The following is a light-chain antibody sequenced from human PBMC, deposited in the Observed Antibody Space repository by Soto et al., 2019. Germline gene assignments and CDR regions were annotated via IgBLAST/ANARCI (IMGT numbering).Light chain of an antibody. CDR3: QQFYDYPLT. CDR1: QGISTL. CDR2: DAS. V-gene: IGKV1D-13*01. Sequence: AIHLTQSPSSLSASVGDRVTISCRASQGISTLFAWYQQKPGKAPKLLIYDASTLESGVPSRFRGSGSGAVFTLTISSLQPGDFATYYCQQFYDYPLTFGGGTKVEIK. J-gene: IGKJ4*01.